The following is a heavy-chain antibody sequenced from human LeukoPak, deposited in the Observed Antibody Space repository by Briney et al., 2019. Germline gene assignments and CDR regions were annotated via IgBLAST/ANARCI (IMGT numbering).Heavy chain of an antibody. J-gene: IGHJ3*02. CDR3: AKTLQPRSGGGDWCAFDI. Sequence: GGSLRLSSAASGITFSNYAMTWVRQAPGKGLQWVSIIGGSGKTYDADSVRGRFTISRDNSKNTLFLQMSSLRVEDTAIYYCAKTLQPRSGGGDWCAFDIWGQGTTVTVSS. CDR2: IGGSGKT. CDR1: GITFSNYA. D-gene: IGHD2-21*02. V-gene: IGHV3-23*01.